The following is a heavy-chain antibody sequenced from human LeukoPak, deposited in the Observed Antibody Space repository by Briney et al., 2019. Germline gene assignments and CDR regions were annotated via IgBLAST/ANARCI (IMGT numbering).Heavy chain of an antibody. J-gene: IGHJ4*02. Sequence: SETLSLTCAVYGGSFSGYYWSWIRQPPGKGLEWIGEMNHSGSTNYNPSLKSRVTISVDTSKNQFSLKMSSMTAADTAVYYCARAGWYTLDNWGQGTLVTVSS. CDR2: MNHSGST. CDR3: ARAGWYTLDN. D-gene: IGHD2-15*01. CDR1: GGSFSGYY. V-gene: IGHV4-34*01.